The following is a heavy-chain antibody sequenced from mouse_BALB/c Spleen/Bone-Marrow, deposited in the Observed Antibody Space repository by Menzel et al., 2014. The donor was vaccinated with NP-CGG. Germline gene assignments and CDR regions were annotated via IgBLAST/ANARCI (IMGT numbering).Heavy chain of an antibody. Sequence: EVQLQESGPDLVKPSQSLSLTCTVTGYYITSGYSWHWIRQFPANKLEWMGYIHYSGSTNYNPSLNSRTSITRNTSNNQFYLQMKSGTTKDKATDYCSCVRCDPNAMDYWGQGTSVTVSS. J-gene: IGHJ4*01. CDR2: IHYSGST. V-gene: IGHV3-1*02. CDR3: SCVRCDPNAMDY. CDR1: GYYITSGYS.